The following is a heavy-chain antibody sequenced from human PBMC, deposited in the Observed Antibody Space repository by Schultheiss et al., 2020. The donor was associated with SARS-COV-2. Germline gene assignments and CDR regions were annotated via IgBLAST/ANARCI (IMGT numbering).Heavy chain of an antibody. CDR1: GGSISSYY. D-gene: IGHD6-19*01. Sequence: SETLSLTCTVSGGSISSYYWSWIRQPPGKGLEWIGYIYYSGSTNYNPSLKSRVTISVDTSKNQFSLKLNSVTPEDTAVYYCARSSGWLDYWGQGTLVTVSS. CDR3: ARSSGWLDY. CDR2: IYYSGST. V-gene: IGHV4-59*12. J-gene: IGHJ4*02.